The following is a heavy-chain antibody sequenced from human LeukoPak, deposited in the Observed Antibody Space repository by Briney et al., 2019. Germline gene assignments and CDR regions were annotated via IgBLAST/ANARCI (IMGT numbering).Heavy chain of an antibody. Sequence: GGSLRLSCAASGFSFGSYAMGWTRQAPGQGLEWVSAISGSGSHANYAESVKGRFTISRDNSKNTLYLQMHSLIAADTAVYYCGSGPVGTTVPWGQGTLVAVSS. CDR3: GSGPVGTTVP. J-gene: IGHJ5*02. CDR2: ISGSGSHA. D-gene: IGHD1-1*01. V-gene: IGHV3-23*01. CDR1: GFSFGSYA.